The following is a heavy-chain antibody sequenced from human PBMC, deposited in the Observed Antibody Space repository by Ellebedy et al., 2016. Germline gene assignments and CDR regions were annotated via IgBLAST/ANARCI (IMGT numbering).Heavy chain of an antibody. D-gene: IGHD6-6*01. CDR3: ARLGIAARPLYYFDY. Sequence: SETLSLTCTVSGGSISSYYWSWIRQPPGKGLEWIGYIYYSGSTNYNPSLKSRVTISVDTSKNQFSLKLSSVTAADTAVYYCARLGIAARPLYYFDYWGQGTLVTVSS. V-gene: IGHV4-59*08. CDR2: IYYSGST. CDR1: GGSISSYY. J-gene: IGHJ4*02.